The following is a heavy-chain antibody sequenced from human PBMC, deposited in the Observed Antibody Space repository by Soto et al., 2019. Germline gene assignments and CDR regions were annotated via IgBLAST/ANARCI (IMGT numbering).Heavy chain of an antibody. J-gene: IGHJ4*02. V-gene: IGHV1-69*01. Sequence: QVQLVQSGAEVKKPGSSVKVSCKASGGTFSSYAISWVRQAPGQGLEWMGGIIPIFGTANYAQKFQGRVTITADESTSTDYMELSSLRSEDTAVYYCARGAYCGGDCYSAIDYWGQGTLVTVSS. CDR3: ARGAYCGGDCYSAIDY. D-gene: IGHD2-21*02. CDR1: GGTFSSYA. CDR2: IIPIFGTA.